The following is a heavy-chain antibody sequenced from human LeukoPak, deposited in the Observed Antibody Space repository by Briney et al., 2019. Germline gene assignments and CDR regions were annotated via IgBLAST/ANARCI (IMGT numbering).Heavy chain of an antibody. CDR3: ARQYYYDSSGYFSHYYYYGMDV. CDR2: IYYSGST. V-gene: IGHV4-59*08. D-gene: IGHD3-22*01. J-gene: IGHJ6*02. Sequence: DPSETLSLTCTVSGGSISSYYWSWIRQPPGKGLEWIGYIYYSGSTNYNPSLKSRVTISVDTSKNQFSLKLSSVTAADTAVYYCARQYYYDSSGYFSHYYYYGMDVWGQGTTVTVSS. CDR1: GGSISSYY.